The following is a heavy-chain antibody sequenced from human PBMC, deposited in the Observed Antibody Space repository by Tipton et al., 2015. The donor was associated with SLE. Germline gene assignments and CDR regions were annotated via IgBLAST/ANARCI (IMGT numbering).Heavy chain of an antibody. D-gene: IGHD2-2*02. V-gene: IGHV4-59*01. CDR2: IYYSGAT. CDR3: ARVPASAGYTNWIDS. Sequence: LRLSCSVSRGSMSYFYWTWIRQPPGKGLEWMGYIYYSGATNYIPSLKSRLTMSVDTSKNRFSLKLTSVTAADTAVYFCARVPASAGYTNWIDSWGQGTLVTVSS. CDR1: RGSMSYFY. J-gene: IGHJ5*01.